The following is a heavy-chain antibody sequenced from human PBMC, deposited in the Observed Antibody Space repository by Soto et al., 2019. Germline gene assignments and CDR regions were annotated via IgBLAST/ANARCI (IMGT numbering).Heavy chain of an antibody. CDR1: GGTFGSYS. J-gene: IGHJ3*02. Sequence: SVKVSCKASGGTFGSYSISWVRQAPGQGLEWMGGIIPIFGTANYAQKFQGGVTITADKSTSTAYMELSSLRSEDTAVYYCARDLGLYCSGGSCYGDDAFDIWGQGTMVTVSS. D-gene: IGHD2-15*01. V-gene: IGHV1-69*06. CDR3: ARDLGLYCSGGSCYGDDAFDI. CDR2: IIPIFGTA.